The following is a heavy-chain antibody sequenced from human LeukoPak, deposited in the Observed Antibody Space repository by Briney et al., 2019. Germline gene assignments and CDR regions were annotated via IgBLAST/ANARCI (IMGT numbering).Heavy chain of an antibody. CDR2: IIPIFGTA. J-gene: IGHJ6*02. CDR3: ARMEVAAGFVDV. V-gene: IGHV1-69*13. D-gene: IGHD6-13*01. Sequence: SVKVSCKASGGTFSSYAISWVRQAPGQGLEWIGGIIPIFGTANYAQKFQGRVTITADESTSTAYMELSSLRSEDTAVYYCARMEVAAGFVDVWGQGTTVTVSS. CDR1: GGTFSSYA.